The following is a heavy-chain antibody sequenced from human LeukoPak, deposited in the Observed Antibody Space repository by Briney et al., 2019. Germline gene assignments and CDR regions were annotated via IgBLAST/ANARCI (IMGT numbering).Heavy chain of an antibody. CDR2: IIPIFGTA. V-gene: IGHV1-69*13. J-gene: IGHJ6*03. D-gene: IGHD2-2*01. Sequence: SVKVSCKDSGGTFSSYAISWVRQAPGQGLEWMGGIIPIFGTANYAQKFQGRVTITADESTSTAYMELSSLRSEDTAVYYCARAVVPAAIAGLYYYYYYMDVWGKGTTVTVSS. CDR3: ARAVVPAAIAGLYYYYYYMDV. CDR1: GGTFSSYA.